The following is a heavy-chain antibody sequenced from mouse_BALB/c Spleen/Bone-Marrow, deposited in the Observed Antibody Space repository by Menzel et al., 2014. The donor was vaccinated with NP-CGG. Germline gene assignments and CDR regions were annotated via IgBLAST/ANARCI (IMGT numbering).Heavy chain of an antibody. Sequence: EVQLVESGGGLVKPGGSLKLSCAASGFTFSTCAMSWVRQTPEKRLEWVATISTNDNYTYYPDRVKGRFTISRDNAKSTLYLQMSSLRSEDTAMYYCARQGDGYYDYWGQGTTLTVSS. CDR2: ISTNDNYT. CDR3: ARQGDGYYDY. D-gene: IGHD2-3*01. CDR1: GFTFSTCA. V-gene: IGHV5-9-3*01. J-gene: IGHJ2*01.